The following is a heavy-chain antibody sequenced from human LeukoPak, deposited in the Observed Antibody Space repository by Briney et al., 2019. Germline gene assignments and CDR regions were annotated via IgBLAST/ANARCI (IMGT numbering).Heavy chain of an antibody. CDR1: GSSMSSDYY. J-gene: IGHJ4*02. CDR3: AQSGDSSGYYYAGPPDY. CDR2: ISDSGSA. Sequence: SETLSLTCTVSGSSMSSDYYWGWIRQPPGKGLEWIGSISDSGSAYYNPSLKSRVVISVDPSKKQFSLKLSSVTAADTAVYYCAQSGDSSGYYYAGPPDYRGQGTLVTVSS. D-gene: IGHD3-22*01. V-gene: IGHV4-38-2*02.